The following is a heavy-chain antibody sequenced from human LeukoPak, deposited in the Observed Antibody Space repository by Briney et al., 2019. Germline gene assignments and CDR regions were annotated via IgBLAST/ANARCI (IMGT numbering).Heavy chain of an antibody. CDR2: ISWNSGSI. CDR1: GFTFDDYA. D-gene: IGHD3-10*01. J-gene: IGHJ4*02. V-gene: IGHV3-9*03. Sequence: GGSLRLSCAASGFTFDDYAMHWVRQAPGKGLEWVSGISWNSGSIGDADSVKRRFTISRDNAKNSLYQQMNSLRTEDMALYYCAKDMAAYYYASGNIDYWGQGTLVTVSS. CDR3: AKDMAAYYYASGNIDY.